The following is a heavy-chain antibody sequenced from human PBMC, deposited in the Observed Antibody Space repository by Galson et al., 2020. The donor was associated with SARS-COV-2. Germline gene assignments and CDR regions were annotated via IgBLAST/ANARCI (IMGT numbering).Heavy chain of an antibody. CDR1: GGSFSDYS. D-gene: IGHD2-21*01. J-gene: IGHJ6*03. CDR2: ISHSGST. CDR3: AGGGSRPIIVFDYYYFYMDV. Sequence: SETLSLTCDVYGGSFSDYSWPWVRQPPGKGLEWIGEISHSGSTNYSPSLKSRVFMSVDTSKTQFSLKLRSVTAADTAVYYCAGGGSRPIIVFDYYYFYMDVWGKGTTVTVSS. V-gene: IGHV4-34*01.